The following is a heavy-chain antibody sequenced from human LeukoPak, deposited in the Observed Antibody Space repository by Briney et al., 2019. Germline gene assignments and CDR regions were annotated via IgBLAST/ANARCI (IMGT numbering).Heavy chain of an antibody. CDR3: ARLTTVVTKVAFDY. Sequence: SETLSLTCAVYGGSFSGYYWSWIRQPPGKGLEWIGEINHSGSTNYIPSLKSRVTISVDTSKNQFSLKLSSVTAADTAVYYCARLTTVVTKVAFDYWGQGTLVTVSS. J-gene: IGHJ4*02. CDR2: INHSGST. D-gene: IGHD4-23*01. V-gene: IGHV4-34*01. CDR1: GGSFSGYY.